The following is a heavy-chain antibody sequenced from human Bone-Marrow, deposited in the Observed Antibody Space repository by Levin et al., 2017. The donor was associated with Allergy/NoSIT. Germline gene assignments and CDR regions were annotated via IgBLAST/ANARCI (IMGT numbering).Heavy chain of an antibody. CDR3: ARLVSYYFTAEY. D-gene: IGHD3-10*01. CDR2: VYYSGDT. CDR1: GGSISSSTYH. Sequence: SETLSLTCTVSGGSISSSTYHWGWIRQSPGKGLEWIGSVYYSGDTYYNPSLKSRVTISGDTSKNQFSLKLRSVTAADTAVYYCARLVSYYFTAEYWGQGTLVIVSS. J-gene: IGHJ4*02. V-gene: IGHV4-39*01.